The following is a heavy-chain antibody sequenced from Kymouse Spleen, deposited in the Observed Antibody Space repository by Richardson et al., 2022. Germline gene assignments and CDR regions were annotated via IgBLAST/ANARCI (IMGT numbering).Heavy chain of an antibody. V-gene: IGHV3-30*18. CDR2: ISYDGSNK. Sequence: QVQLVESGGGVVQPGRSLRLSCAASGFTFSSYGMHWVRQAPGKGLEWVAVISYDGSNKYYADSVKGRFTISRDNSKNTLYLQMNSLRAEDTAVYYCAKDRYSSSCLDYWGQGTLVTVSS. J-gene: IGHJ4*02. CDR1: GFTFSSYG. CDR3: AKDRYSSSCLDY. D-gene: IGHD6-13*01.